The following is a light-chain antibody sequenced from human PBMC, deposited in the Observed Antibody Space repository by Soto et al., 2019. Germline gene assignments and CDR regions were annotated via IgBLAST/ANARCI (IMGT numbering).Light chain of an antibody. Sequence: ETVMTQSPATLSVSPGERATLSCRASQSVRTKLAWYQQKPGQAPRLLIYGASSRATGIPARFSGSGSVTEFTLTISSLQSEDSGVYYCQQYNKWPAEITFGQGTRLEIK. V-gene: IGKV3D-15*01. CDR1: QSVRTK. CDR2: GAS. CDR3: QQYNKWPAEIT. J-gene: IGKJ5*01.